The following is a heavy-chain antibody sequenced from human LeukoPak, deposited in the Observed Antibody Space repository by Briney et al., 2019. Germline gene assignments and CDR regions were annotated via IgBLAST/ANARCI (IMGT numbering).Heavy chain of an antibody. CDR2: IYYSGST. V-gene: IGHV4-59*01. CDR1: GGSISSYH. CDR3: AREIPGGRLDY. J-gene: IGHJ4*02. D-gene: IGHD1-14*01. Sequence: SETLSLTCTVSGGSISSYHWSWIRQPPGKGLEWIGYIYYSGSTNYNPSLKSRVTISVDTSKNQFSLNLSSVTAADTAVYYCAREIPGGRLDYWGQGTLVTVPS.